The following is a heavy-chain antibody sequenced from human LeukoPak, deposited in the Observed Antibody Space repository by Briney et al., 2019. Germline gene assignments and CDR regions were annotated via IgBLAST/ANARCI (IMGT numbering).Heavy chain of an antibody. Sequence: GGSLRLSCAASGFTFSGYWMHWVRQTPGKGLVWVSRVNTDGSSTTYADSVKGRFTISRDNSKNTLYLQMNSLRAEDTAVYYCARDLSHVWGSYLAYWGQGTLVTVSS. D-gene: IGHD3-16*01. CDR1: GFTFSGYW. CDR3: ARDLSHVWGSYLAY. V-gene: IGHV3-74*01. CDR2: VNTDGSST. J-gene: IGHJ4*02.